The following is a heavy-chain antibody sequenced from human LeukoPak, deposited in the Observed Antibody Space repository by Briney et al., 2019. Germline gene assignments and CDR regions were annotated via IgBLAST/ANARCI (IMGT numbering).Heavy chain of an antibody. J-gene: IGHJ4*02. D-gene: IGHD2-8*01. CDR3: ARDLGYCTNGVCHTRFDY. CDR1: GFTFGSYV. V-gene: IGHV3-23*01. CDR2: ISGRGGST. Sequence: PGGSLRLSCAASGFTFGSYVMSWVRQAPGKGLEWVSYISGRGGSTFYADSVKGRFTISRDNSKNTLYLQMNSLRAEDTAVYYCARDLGYCTNGVCHTRFDYWGQGTLVAVSS.